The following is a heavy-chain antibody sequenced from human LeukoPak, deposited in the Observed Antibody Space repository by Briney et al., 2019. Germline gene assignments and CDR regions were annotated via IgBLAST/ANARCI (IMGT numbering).Heavy chain of an antibody. J-gene: IGHJ6*04. CDR3: AELGITMIGGV. CDR2: ISSSGSTI. V-gene: IGHV3-48*03. D-gene: IGHD3-10*02. CDR1: GFTLSTYD. Sequence: GGSLRLSCAASGFTLSTYDMNWVRQAPGKGLEWVSYISSSGSTIYYADSVKGRFTISRDNAKNSLYLQMNSLRAEDTAVYYCAELGITMIGGVWGKGTTVTISS.